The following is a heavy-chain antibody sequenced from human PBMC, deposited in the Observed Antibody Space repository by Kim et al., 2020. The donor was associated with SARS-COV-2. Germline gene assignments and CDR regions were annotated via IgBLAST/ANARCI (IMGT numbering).Heavy chain of an antibody. CDR2: ISYDGSNK. Sequence: GGSLRLSCAASGFTFSSYGMHWVRQAPGKGLEWVAVISYDGSNKYYADSVKGRFTISRDNSKNTLYLQMNSLRAEDTAVYYCAKVPPRDCSGGSCYRIYGMDVWGQGTTFTVSS. V-gene: IGHV3-30*18. D-gene: IGHD2-15*01. J-gene: IGHJ6*02. CDR3: AKVPPRDCSGGSCYRIYGMDV. CDR1: GFTFSSYG.